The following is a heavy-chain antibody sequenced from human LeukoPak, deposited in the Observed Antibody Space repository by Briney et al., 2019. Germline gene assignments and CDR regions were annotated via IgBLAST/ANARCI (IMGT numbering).Heavy chain of an antibody. V-gene: IGHV4-30-2*01. CDR2: IYHSGST. J-gene: IGHJ4*02. Sequence: SQSLSLTCAVSGGSISSGGYSWSWIRQPPGTGLEWIGYIYHSGSTYYNPSLKSRVTISVDRSKNQFSLKLSSVTAADTAVYYCARTWIQLWSESGFDYWGQGTLVTVSS. CDR1: GGSISSGGYS. CDR3: ARTWIQLWSESGFDY. D-gene: IGHD5-18*01.